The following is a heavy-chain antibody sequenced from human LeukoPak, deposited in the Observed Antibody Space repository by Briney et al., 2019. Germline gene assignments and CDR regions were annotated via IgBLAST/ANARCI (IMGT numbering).Heavy chain of an antibody. V-gene: IGHV2-5*01. J-gene: IGHJ4*02. D-gene: IGHD3-9*01. CDR1: GVSLSSRGGG. CDR2: SYCHEAK. Sequence: SGPTLVNPTQTLTLTCTFSGVSLSSRGGGVGGIRQPPGRSLEWLPHSYCHEAKYYSPSLKSRPTITKDTSKNQVVLTITTMDPVATGTYFCAHLRATDWYFFDYWGQGTLVTVSS. CDR3: AHLRATDWYFFDY.